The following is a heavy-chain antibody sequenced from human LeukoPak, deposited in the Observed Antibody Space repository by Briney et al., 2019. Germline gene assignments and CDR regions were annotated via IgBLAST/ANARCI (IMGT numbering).Heavy chain of an antibody. J-gene: IGHJ3*02. CDR2: ISSRDTNI. CDR1: GFTFSSYA. D-gene: IGHD1-26*01. V-gene: IGHV3-48*04. Sequence: GGSLRLSCAASGFTFSSYAMSWVRQAPGKGLEWVSYISSRDTNIYYADSVKGRFAISRDNAKNSSSLQMNSLRAEDTAVYYCARGRSYYSAFDIWGQGTMVTVSS. CDR3: ARGRSYYSAFDI.